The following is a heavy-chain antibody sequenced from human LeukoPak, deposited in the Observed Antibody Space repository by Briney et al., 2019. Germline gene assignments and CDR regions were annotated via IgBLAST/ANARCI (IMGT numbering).Heavy chain of an antibody. CDR1: GFTVSNNY. CDR3: ARNNYGGESGDY. Sequence: TGGSLRLSCTASGFTVSNNYMYWVRQAPGKGLEWVSLIYSGGGTYYADSVKGRFTISRDNSKNTLYLQMNSLRPEDTAVYYCARNNYGGESGDYWGQGTLVTVSS. J-gene: IGHJ4*02. D-gene: IGHD4-23*01. CDR2: IYSGGGT. V-gene: IGHV3-53*01.